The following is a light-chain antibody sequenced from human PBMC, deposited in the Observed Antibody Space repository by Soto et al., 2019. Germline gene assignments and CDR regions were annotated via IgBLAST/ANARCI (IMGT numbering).Light chain of an antibody. CDR1: QNVRSN. Sequence: EIVMTQSPATLSVSPGERATLSCRASQNVRSNLAWYQQKPGQAPRLLIYGASTRATGIPARFSGTGSGTEFTLTISSLQSEDFAVYYCQQYNTWPPITLGQGTRLEIK. V-gene: IGKV3-15*01. J-gene: IGKJ5*01. CDR2: GAS. CDR3: QQYNTWPPIT.